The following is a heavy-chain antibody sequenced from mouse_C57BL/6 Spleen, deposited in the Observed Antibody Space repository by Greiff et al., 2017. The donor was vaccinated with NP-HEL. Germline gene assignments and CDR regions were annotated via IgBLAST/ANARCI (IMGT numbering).Heavy chain of an antibody. CDR1: GYSITSGYY. J-gene: IGHJ2*01. CDR3: ARDGYFYYFDY. D-gene: IGHD2-3*01. CDR2: ISYDGSN. V-gene: IGHV3-6*01. Sequence: EVKLLESGPGLVKPSQSLSLTCSVTGYSITSGYYWNWIRQFPGNKLEWMGYISYDGSNNYNPSLKNRISITRDTSKNQFFLKLNSVTTEDTATYYCARDGYFYYFDYWGQGTTLTVSS.